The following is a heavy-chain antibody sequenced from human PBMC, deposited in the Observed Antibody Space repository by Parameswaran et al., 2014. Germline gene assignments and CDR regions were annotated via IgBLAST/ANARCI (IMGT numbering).Heavy chain of an antibody. CDR1: A. Sequence: ARGCGQDAREGGWSGSRVLVVVVGDTYYADSVKGRFTISRDNSKNTLYLQMNSLRAEDMAVYFCAKGPNIPIAVGALDIWGQGTMVTVSS. D-gene: IGHD6-19*01. J-gene: IGHJ3*02. CDR3: AKGPNIPIAVGALDI. V-gene: IGHV3-23*01. CDR2: LVVVVGDT.